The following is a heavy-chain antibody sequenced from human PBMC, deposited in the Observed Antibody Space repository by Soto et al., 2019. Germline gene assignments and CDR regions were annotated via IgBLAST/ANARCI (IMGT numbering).Heavy chain of an antibody. J-gene: IGHJ6*02. D-gene: IGHD3-3*01. CDR1: GYTFTGYY. CDR2: INPNSGGT. CDR3: ARDPGIWSGYFSMDV. Sequence: GASVKVSCKASGYTFTGYYMHWVRQAPGQGLEWMGWINPNSGGTNYAQKFQGWVTMTRDTSISTAYMELSRLRSDDTAVYYCARDPGIWSGYFSMDVWGQGTTVTVSS. V-gene: IGHV1-2*04.